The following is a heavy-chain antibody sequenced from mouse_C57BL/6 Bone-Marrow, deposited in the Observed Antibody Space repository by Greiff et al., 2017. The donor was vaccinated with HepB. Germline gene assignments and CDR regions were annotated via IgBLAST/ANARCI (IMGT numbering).Heavy chain of an antibody. J-gene: IGHJ1*03. V-gene: IGHV1-50*01. CDR1: GYTFTSYW. CDR3: ARYPGYFDV. Sequence: VKLQQPGAELVKPGASVKLSCKASGYTFTSYWMQWVKQRPGQGLEWIGEIDPSDSYTNYNQKFKGKATLTVDTSSSTAYMQLSSLTSEDSAVYYCARYPGYFDVWGTGTTVTVSS. CDR2: IDPSDSYT.